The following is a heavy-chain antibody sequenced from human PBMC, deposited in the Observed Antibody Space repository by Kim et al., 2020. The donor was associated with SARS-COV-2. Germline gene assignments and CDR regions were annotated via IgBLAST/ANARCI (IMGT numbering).Heavy chain of an antibody. CDR2: TI. J-gene: IGHJ4*01. D-gene: IGHD5-12*01. CDR3: ARYSGYDSYY. V-gene: IGHV3-48*04. Sequence: TIQAADSERGRFTIPRDNATNSLYLQMSSLRAEDTAVYYCARYSGYDSYYWGHGTLVTVSS.